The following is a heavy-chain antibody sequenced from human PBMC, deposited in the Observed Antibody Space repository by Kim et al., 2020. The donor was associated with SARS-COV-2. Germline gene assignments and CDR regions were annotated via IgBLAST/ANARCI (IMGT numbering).Heavy chain of an antibody. D-gene: IGHD1-7*01. CDR1: GFTFSSYS. J-gene: IGHJ3*02. CDR2: ISSSSSYI. Sequence: GGSLRLSCAASGFTFSSYSMNWVRQAPGKGLGWVSSISSSSSYIYYADSVKGRFTISRDHAKNSLYLQMNSLRAEDTAVYYCARDLSLNYFGAFDIWGQGTMVTVSS. V-gene: IGHV3-21*01. CDR3: ARDLSLNYFGAFDI.